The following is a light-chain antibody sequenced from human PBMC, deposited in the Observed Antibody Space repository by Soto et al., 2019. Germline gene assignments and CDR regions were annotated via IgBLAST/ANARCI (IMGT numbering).Light chain of an antibody. CDR3: MQATQYRPYT. CDR1: QSLVHSDGNTY. CDR2: KVS. Sequence: DIVLTQTPLSSPVTLGQPASISCRSCQSLVHSDGNTYLSWFHQRPGQPPRLLIDKVSNRFSGVPDRISGSGAGTDFTLKISRVEAEDVGIYFCMQATQYRPYTFGQGTKLEIK. J-gene: IGKJ2*01. V-gene: IGKV2-24*01.